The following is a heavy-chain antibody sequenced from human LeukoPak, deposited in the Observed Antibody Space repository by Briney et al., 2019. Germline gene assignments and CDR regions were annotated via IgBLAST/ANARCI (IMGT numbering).Heavy chain of an antibody. CDR3: ARAYDFWSGYYQS. J-gene: IGHJ4*02. CDR2: INHSGST. Sequence: SETLSLTCAVYGGSFSGYYWSWIRQPPGKGLEWIGEINHSGSTNYNPSLKSRVTISVDTSKNQFSLKLSSVTAADTAVYYCARAYDFWSGYYQSWGQGTLVTVSS. D-gene: IGHD3-3*01. CDR1: GGSFSGYY. V-gene: IGHV4-34*01.